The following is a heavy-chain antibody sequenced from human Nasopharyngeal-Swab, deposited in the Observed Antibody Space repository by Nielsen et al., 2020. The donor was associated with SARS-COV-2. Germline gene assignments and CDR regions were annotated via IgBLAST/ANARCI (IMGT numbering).Heavy chain of an antibody. CDR1: GFPFSNYT. CDR3: ARDGGLTGFNF. Sequence: SCAASGFPFSNYTMTWVRQAPGKGLEWGSSITSIGGYIHYADSVKGHFTISRDDAKNSLYLQMNRLRVEDTAVYYCARDGGLTGFNFWGQGTLVTVSS. D-gene: IGHD3-9*01. CDR2: ITSIGGYI. V-gene: IGHV3-21*01. J-gene: IGHJ4*02.